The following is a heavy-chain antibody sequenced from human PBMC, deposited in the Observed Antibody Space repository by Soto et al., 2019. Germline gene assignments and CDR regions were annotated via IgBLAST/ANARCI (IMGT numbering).Heavy chain of an antibody. CDR3: VIGGSVGRTYAR. Sequence: DVQLVESGGNLVQPGGSLRLSCAASGFTFSNYWMSWVRQAPGKGLEWVATIDKDGIEKNYVGSVKGRFTISRDNAENSLYLQMTSLKVEDTGVYYCVIGGSVGRTYARWGRGTLLTISS. D-gene: IGHD3-10*01. CDR2: IDKDGIEK. J-gene: IGHJ4*02. CDR1: GFTFSNYW. V-gene: IGHV3-7*01.